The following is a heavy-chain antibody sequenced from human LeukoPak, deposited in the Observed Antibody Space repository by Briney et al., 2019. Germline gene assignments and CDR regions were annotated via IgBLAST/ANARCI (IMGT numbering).Heavy chain of an antibody. Sequence: SETLSLTCAVSVGSVYDNTYNWGWVRQPPGKGLGWIGCVYYNGSTKYNPSLKSRVTISVDTSKNQFSLKLSSVTAADTAVYYCARGVVIAPQTFDYWGQGTLVTVSS. CDR1: VGSVYDNTYN. CDR2: VYYNGST. CDR3: ARGVVIAPQTFDY. J-gene: IGHJ4*02. V-gene: IGHV4-61*01. D-gene: IGHD2-21*01.